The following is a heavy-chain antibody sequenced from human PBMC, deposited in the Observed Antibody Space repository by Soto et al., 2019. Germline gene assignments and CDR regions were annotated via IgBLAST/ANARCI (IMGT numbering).Heavy chain of an antibody. J-gene: IGHJ4*02. CDR3: ARGAYSDSSSYFDY. CDR2: IYYSGTT. D-gene: IGHD6-6*01. V-gene: IGHV4-30-4*01. Sequence: QVQLQELGPGLVKPSQTLSLTCTVSGDSISSGDHYCGWIRQPPGKGLEEIGYIYYSGTTYSRPSLQSRVTISVDTSKNQFSLKLNSVTAADTAVYYCARGAYSDSSSYFDYWGQGTLVPVSS. CDR1: GDSISSGDHY.